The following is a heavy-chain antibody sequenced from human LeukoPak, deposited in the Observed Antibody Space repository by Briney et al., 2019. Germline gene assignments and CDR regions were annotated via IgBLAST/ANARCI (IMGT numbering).Heavy chain of an antibody. CDR2: IYYSGST. D-gene: IGHD5-18*01. V-gene: IGHV4-39*07. Sequence: SETLSLTCTVSGGSISSSSYYWGWIRQPPGKGLEWIGSIYYSGSTNYNPSLKSRVTISVDTSKNQFSLKLSSVTAADTAVYYCARPRSYSSRLWVDYWGQGTLVTVSS. CDR1: GGSISSSSYY. CDR3: ARPRSYSSRLWVDY. J-gene: IGHJ4*02.